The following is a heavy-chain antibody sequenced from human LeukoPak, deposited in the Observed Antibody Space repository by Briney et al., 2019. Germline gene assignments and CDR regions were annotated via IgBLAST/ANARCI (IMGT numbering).Heavy chain of an antibody. CDR3: ATITGSQWFDP. D-gene: IGHD1-20*01. CDR2: IYHSGST. Sequence: PSETLSLTCTVSGGSISSGGYYWSWIRQPPGKGLEWIGYIYHSGSTYYNPSLKSRVTISVDRSKNQVSLKLSSVTAADTAVYYCATITGSQWFDPWGQGTLVTVSS. V-gene: IGHV4-30-2*01. CDR1: GGSISSGGYY. J-gene: IGHJ5*02.